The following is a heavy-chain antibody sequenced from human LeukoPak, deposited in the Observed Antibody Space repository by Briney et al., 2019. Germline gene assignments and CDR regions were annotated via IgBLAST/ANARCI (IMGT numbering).Heavy chain of an antibody. CDR1: GFTFSDYY. CDR3: ARSLSGYYYFGY. D-gene: IGHD3-22*01. J-gene: IGHJ4*02. Sequence: GGSLRLSCAASGFTFSDYYMNWIRQAPGKGLEWVSYISSSSSYTNYADSVKGRFTISRDNAKNSLYLQMNGLRAEDTAVYYCARSLSGYYYFGYWGQGTLVTVSS. CDR2: ISSSSSYT. V-gene: IGHV3-11*06.